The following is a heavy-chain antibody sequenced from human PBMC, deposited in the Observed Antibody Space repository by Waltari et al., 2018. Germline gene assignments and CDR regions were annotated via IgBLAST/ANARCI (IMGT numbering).Heavy chain of an antibody. V-gene: IGHV4-59*01. CDR1: GGSISSYY. Sequence: QVQLQESGPGLVKPSETLSLTCTVSGGSISSYYWSWIRQPPGKGLEWIGYIYYSGRTNYTPALKSRVTISVATSKNQFSLKLSSVTAADTAVYYCAREGSLFGVNWFDPWGQGTLVTVSS. CDR3: AREGSLFGVNWFDP. D-gene: IGHD3-3*01. CDR2: IYYSGRT. J-gene: IGHJ5*02.